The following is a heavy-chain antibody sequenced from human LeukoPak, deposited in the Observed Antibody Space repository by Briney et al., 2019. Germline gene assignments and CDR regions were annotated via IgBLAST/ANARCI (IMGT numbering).Heavy chain of an antibody. J-gene: IGHJ4*02. Sequence: PSETLSLTCTVSGGSFSSYYWSWIRQSPGKGLEWIGYIDYSGSTIYNPSLKSQFTISVDTSKNQFSLNLGSVTAADTAVYYCARHGSDWTFDYWGQGTLVTVSS. CDR2: IDYSGST. D-gene: IGHD6-19*01. CDR3: ARHGSDWTFDY. V-gene: IGHV4-59*08. CDR1: GGSFSSYY.